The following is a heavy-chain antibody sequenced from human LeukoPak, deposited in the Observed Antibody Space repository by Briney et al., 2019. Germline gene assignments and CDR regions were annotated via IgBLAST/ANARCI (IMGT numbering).Heavy chain of an antibody. V-gene: IGHV4-4*07. D-gene: IGHD3/OR15-3a*01. CDR3: ARRWTGENAFDI. CDR1: GGSISSRH. Sequence: SETLSLTCIVSGGSISSRHWSWIRQPAGKGLEWIGHIYSSGSGNYNPSLKSRVTMSVDTSTNHFSLKLTSVTAADTAVYYCARRWTGENAFDIWGQGTMVTVSS. CDR2: IYSSGSG. J-gene: IGHJ3*02.